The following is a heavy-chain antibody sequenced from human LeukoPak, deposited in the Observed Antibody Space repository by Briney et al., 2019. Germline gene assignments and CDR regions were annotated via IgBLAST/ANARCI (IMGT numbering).Heavy chain of an antibody. CDR2: IIPIFGTA. Sequence: SVKVSCKASGGTFSSYAISWVRQAPGQGLEWVGGIIPIFGTANYAQKFQGRVTITADESTSTAYMELSSLRSEDTAVYYCARDRVGATGHDAFDIWGQGTMVTVSS. CDR3: ARDRVGATGHDAFDI. CDR1: GGTFSSYA. J-gene: IGHJ3*02. D-gene: IGHD1-26*01. V-gene: IGHV1-69*13.